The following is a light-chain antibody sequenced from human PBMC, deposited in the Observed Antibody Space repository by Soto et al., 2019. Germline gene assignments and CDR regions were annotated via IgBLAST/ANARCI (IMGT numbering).Light chain of an antibody. CDR1: SSDVGAYNY. J-gene: IGLJ1*01. V-gene: IGLV2-14*01. Sequence: QSVLTQPASVSGYPGQSITISCTGRSSDVGAYNYVSWFQQHPGKAPKFMIYEVSNRPSGVSNRFSGSKSGNTASLTVSGLQAEDEADYYCSSYTTSNNYVFGTGTKVTVL. CDR2: EVS. CDR3: SSYTTSNNYV.